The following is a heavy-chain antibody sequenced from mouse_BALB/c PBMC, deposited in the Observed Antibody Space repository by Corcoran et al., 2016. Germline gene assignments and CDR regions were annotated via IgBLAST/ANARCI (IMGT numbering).Heavy chain of an antibody. D-gene: IGHD2-10*01. CDR1: GFSLSTSGMG. CDR2: IWWDDDK. Sequence: QVTLKESGPGILQPSQTLSLTCSFSGFSLSTSGMGVGWIRQPSGKGLEWLAHIWWDDDKYYNPALKSGLTISKDTSKNQVFLKIASVDTADTATYYCARSLLLGAMDYWGQGTSVTVSS. CDR3: ARSLLLGAMDY. J-gene: IGHJ4*01. V-gene: IGHV8-8*01.